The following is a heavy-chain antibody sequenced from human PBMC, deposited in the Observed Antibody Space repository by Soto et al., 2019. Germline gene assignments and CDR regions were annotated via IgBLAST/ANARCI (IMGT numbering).Heavy chain of an antibody. J-gene: IGHJ4*02. CDR1: GFTFSSYA. CDR2: ISGSGGST. V-gene: IGHV3-23*01. CDR3: AKDATYYDFWSGYYTVDY. Sequence: GGSLRLSCAASGFTFSSYAMSWVRQAPGKGLEWVSAISGSGGSTYYADSVKGRFTISRDNSKNTLYLQMNSLRAEDTAVYYCAKDATYYDFWSGYYTVDYWGQGTLVTVSS. D-gene: IGHD3-3*01.